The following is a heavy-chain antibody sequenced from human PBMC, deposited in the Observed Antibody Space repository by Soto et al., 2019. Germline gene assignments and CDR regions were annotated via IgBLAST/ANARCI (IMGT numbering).Heavy chain of an antibody. CDR1: GYNFAKLY. CDR3: ARAPLRGIVAVPPEAGAFDI. V-gene: IGHV5-51*01. Sequence: GESLKISCKASGYNFAKLYIGWVRQMPGKGLEWMGIIYPGDSDTKYSPSFQGQVTISVDRSINTAYLQWSSLKASDTAMYYCARAPLRGIVAVPPEAGAFDIWGQGTMVTVSS. J-gene: IGHJ3*02. CDR2: IYPGDSDT. D-gene: IGHD2-2*01.